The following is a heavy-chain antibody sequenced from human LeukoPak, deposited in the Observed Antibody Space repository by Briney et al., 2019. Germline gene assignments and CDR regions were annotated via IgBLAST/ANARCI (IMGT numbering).Heavy chain of an antibody. CDR1: GFTVSSNY. Sequence: GGSLRLSCAASGFTVSSNYMSWVRQAPGKGLEWVSVIYSGGSTYYADSVKGRFTISRDNSKNTLYLQMNSLRAEDTAVYYCARDLTYYDILTGYYRNHYFDYWAQGTLVTVSS. D-gene: IGHD3-9*01. J-gene: IGHJ4*02. CDR2: IYSGGST. CDR3: ARDLTYYDILTGYYRNHYFDY. V-gene: IGHV3-66*01.